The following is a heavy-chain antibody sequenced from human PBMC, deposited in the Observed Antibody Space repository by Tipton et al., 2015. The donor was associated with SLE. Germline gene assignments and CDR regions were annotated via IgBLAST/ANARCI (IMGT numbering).Heavy chain of an antibody. V-gene: IGHV3-7*01. D-gene: IGHD6-13*01. CDR3: ARALAADGFDY. J-gene: IGHJ4*02. CDR2: IKQDGSEN. Sequence: SLRLSCEASGFTFRSYWMSWVRQAPGKGLEWVANIKQDGSENYYVDSVKGRFTISRDNAKNSLHLQMKSLRSEDTAVYYCARALAADGFDYWGQGTLVTVSS. CDR1: GFTFRSYW.